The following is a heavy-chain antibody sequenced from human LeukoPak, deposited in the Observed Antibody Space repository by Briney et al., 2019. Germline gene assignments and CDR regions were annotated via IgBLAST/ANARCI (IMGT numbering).Heavy chain of an antibody. V-gene: IGHV3-23*01. CDR1: GFTFSSYA. CDR3: AREGDFWSGYPMDHYYYMDV. CDR2: ISGRGDLE. D-gene: IGHD3-3*01. J-gene: IGHJ6*03. Sequence: GGSLGLSCSASGFTFSSYAMTWVRQAPGKGLEWVSTISGRGDLEFYTDSVKGRFTISRDHSKNTVHLQTDSLRAEDTAIYYCAREGDFWSGYPMDHYYYMDVWGKGTTVTVTS.